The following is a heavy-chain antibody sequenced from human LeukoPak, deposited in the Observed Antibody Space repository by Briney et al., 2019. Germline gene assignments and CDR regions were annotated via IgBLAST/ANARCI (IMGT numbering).Heavy chain of an antibody. CDR1: GLTFSIFR. CDR3: ARDLGSSWYI. J-gene: IGHJ4*02. V-gene: IGHV3-21*01. Sequence: GGSLRLSCAACGLTFSIFRMYWVGQAPGMGLEWVSSISSSSSYIYYADSVKGRFTISRDNAKNSLYLQMNSLRAEDTAVYYCARDLGSSWYIWGQGTLVTVSS. D-gene: IGHD6-13*01. CDR2: ISSSSSYI.